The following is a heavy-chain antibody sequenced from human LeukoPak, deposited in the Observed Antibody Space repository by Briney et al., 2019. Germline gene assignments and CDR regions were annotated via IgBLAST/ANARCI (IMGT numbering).Heavy chain of an antibody. CDR1: GYTLTELS. CDR3: ATSILGEWTPLSD. J-gene: IGHJ1*01. Sequence: GASVKVSCKVSGYTLTELSMHWVRQAPGKGLVWMGGFDPEDGETIYAQKFQGRVTMTEDTSTDTAYMELSSLRSEDTAVYYCATSILGEWTPLSDWGQGTLVTVSS. CDR2: FDPEDGET. D-gene: IGHD3-16*01. V-gene: IGHV1-24*01.